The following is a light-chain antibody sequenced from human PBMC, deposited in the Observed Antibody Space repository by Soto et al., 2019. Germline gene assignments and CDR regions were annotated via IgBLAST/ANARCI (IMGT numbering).Light chain of an antibody. CDR1: SGSIASNY. Sequence: NFMLTQPHSVSESPGKTVTISCTRSSGSIASNYVQWYQRRPGSAPTTVIYEDNQRPSGVPDRFSGSIDSSSNSASLTISRLKTEDEADYYCQSYDSGNLVVFGGGTKLTV. CDR2: EDN. CDR3: QSYDSGNLVV. V-gene: IGLV6-57*03. J-gene: IGLJ2*01.